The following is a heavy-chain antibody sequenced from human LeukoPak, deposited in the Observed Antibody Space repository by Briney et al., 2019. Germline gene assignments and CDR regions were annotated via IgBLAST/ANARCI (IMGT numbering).Heavy chain of an antibody. Sequence: PSETLSLTCAVYGGSFSGYYWSWIRQPPGKGLEWIGEINHSGSTNYNPSLKSRVTISVDTSKNQFSLKLSSVTAADTAVYYCASLPYYYDSSGYSPPLDYWGQGTLITVSS. CDR2: INHSGST. V-gene: IGHV4-34*01. D-gene: IGHD3-22*01. CDR3: ASLPYYYDSSGYSPPLDY. CDR1: GGSFSGYY. J-gene: IGHJ4*02.